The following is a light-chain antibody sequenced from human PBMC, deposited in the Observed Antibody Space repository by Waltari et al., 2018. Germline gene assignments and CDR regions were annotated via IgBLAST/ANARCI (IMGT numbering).Light chain of an antibody. CDR2: GKH. V-gene: IGLV3-19*01. Sequence: SSELTKDPAVSVALGQTVRITCQGESLRSYYESWYQQKPGQAPVLVIYGKHNRPSGIPDRFSGSSSGNTASLTITGAQAEDEADYYCNSRDSSGNHPFGGGTKLTVL. CDR3: NSRDSSGNHP. CDR1: SLRSYY. J-gene: IGLJ2*01.